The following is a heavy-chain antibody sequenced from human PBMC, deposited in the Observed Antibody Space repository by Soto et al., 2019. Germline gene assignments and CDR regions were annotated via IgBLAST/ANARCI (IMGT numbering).Heavy chain of an antibody. Sequence: LRLSCAASGFTVSSKYMSWVRQAPGKGLEWVSLIQSGGTTYYADSVKGRFTISRDSSENTLHLQMDSLRAEDTAVYYCARDDVLCDGGSCYGVLMDVWGKGTTVTVSS. CDR2: IQSGGTT. J-gene: IGHJ6*03. CDR1: GFTVSSKY. CDR3: ARDDVLCDGGSCYGVLMDV. D-gene: IGHD2-15*01. V-gene: IGHV3-66*01.